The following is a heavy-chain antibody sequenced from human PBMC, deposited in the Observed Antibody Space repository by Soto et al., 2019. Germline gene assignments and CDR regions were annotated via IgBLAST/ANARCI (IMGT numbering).Heavy chain of an antibody. D-gene: IGHD1-26*01. V-gene: IGHV1-3*01. J-gene: IGHJ4*02. Sequence: QVQLVQSGAEVKKPRASVKISCQASGYMFTNFVIQWVRQAPGQSLEWMGWINPANGDTQYSQTFQDRVTITRDTSARTTYMELSSLRSGETAVYYCAREYRHNGYYYGSYWGQGTLVTVSS. CDR1: GYMFTNFV. CDR3: AREYRHNGYYYGSY. CDR2: INPANGDT.